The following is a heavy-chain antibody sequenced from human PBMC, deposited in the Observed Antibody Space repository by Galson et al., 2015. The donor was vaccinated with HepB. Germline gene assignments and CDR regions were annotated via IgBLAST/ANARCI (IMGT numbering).Heavy chain of an antibody. J-gene: IGHJ4*02. CDR1: GYTFTSYG. CDR2: ISAYNGNT. D-gene: IGHD3-22*01. Sequence: SVKVSCKASGYTFTSYGISWVRQAPGQGLEWMGWISAYNGNTNYAQKLQGRVTMTTDTSTSTAYMELRSLRSDDTAVYYCARDYYDSSGYYYGENYWGQGTLVTVSS. CDR3: ARDYYDSSGYYYGENY. V-gene: IGHV1-18*04.